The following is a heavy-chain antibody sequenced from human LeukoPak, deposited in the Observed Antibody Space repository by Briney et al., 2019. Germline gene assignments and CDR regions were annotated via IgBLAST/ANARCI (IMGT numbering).Heavy chain of an antibody. CDR2: INPNSGGT. J-gene: IGHJ5*02. CDR1: GYTFTGYY. CDR3: ARQGYCSSTSCRNWFDP. D-gene: IGHD2-2*01. V-gene: IGHV1-2*06. Sequence: ASVKVSCKASGYTFTGYYMHWVRQAPGQGLEWMGRINPNSGGTNYAQKFQGRVTMTRDTSISTAYMELSRLRSDDTAVYYCARQGYCSSTSCRNWFDPWGQGTLVTVSS.